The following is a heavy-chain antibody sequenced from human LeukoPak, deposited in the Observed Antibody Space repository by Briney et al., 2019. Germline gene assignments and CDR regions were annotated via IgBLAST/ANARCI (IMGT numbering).Heavy chain of an antibody. V-gene: IGHV1-46*01. J-gene: IGHJ6*02. CDR2: IDPNGGGA. D-gene: IGHD6-13*01. CDR1: VYTFTNYY. Sequence: ASVKVSFQGSVYTFTNYYMHWVRQPAGQGLEGVGVIDPNGGGASYPQKVQGRVTMTRHTSTSTVYMELSRLRSEDTAVYYCAAWGSSSSPLPGMDVWGQGTTVTVS. CDR3: AAWGSSSSPLPGMDV.